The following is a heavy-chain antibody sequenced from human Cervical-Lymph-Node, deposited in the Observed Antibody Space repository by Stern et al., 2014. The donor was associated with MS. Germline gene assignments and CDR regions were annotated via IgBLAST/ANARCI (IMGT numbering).Heavy chain of an antibody. V-gene: IGHV1-2*02. CDR3: ARASRGVPDV. D-gene: IGHD3-10*01. CDR2: INPDSGDT. J-gene: IGHJ6*02. Sequence: QVQLVQSGTEVKKPGASVTVSCNVSGYKFTAYYMQWVRQAPGQGLEWMGWINPDSGDTKYGQKFQARVTMTRDTSISTAYMELTGLTSDDTAVYYCARASRGVPDVWGQGTTVTVSS. CDR1: GYKFTAYY.